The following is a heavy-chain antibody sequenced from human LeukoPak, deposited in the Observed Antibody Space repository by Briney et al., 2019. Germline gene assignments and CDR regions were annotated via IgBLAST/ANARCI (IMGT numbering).Heavy chain of an antibody. D-gene: IGHD2-15*01. Sequence: KASETLSLTCTVSGGSISSYYWSWIRQPPGKGLEWIGYIYYSGSTNYNPSLKSRVTISVDTSKNQFSLKLSSVTAADTAVYYCARARSGGSCSDYWGQGTLVTVSS. CDR1: GGSISSYY. CDR3: ARARSGGSCSDY. CDR2: IYYSGST. J-gene: IGHJ4*02. V-gene: IGHV4-59*01.